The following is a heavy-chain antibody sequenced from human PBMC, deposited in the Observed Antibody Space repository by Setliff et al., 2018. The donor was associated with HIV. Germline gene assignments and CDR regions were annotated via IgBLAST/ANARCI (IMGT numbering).Heavy chain of an antibody. CDR3: ARGIESFWSGYVR. V-gene: IGHV4-59*01. CDR1: GASIRNYY. Sequence: SETLSLTCTVSGASIRNYYWSWVRQPPGKGLEWIGYIYNSGITNYNPSLKSRVAISVDTSKNLFSLKLTSVTPADTAVYYCARGIESFWSGYVRWGQGTLVTVSS. D-gene: IGHD3-3*01. J-gene: IGHJ4*02. CDR2: IYNSGIT.